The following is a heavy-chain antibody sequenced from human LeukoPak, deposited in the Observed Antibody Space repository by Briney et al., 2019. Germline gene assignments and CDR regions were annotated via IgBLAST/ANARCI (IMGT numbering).Heavy chain of an antibody. CDR1: GYTFTSYG. D-gene: IGHD3-10*01. Sequence: ASVKVSCKASGYTFTSYGISWVRQAPGQGLEWMGWISAYNGNTNYAQKLQGRVTITTDTSTSTAYMELRSLRSDDTAVYYCARCSRYYYGSGSYYNSDDAFDIWGQGTMVTVSS. CDR2: ISAYNGNT. CDR3: ARCSRYYYGSGSYYNSDDAFDI. V-gene: IGHV1-18*04. J-gene: IGHJ3*02.